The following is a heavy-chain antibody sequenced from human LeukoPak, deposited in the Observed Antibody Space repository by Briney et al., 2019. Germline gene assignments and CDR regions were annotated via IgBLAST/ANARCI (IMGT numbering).Heavy chain of an antibody. J-gene: IGHJ3*02. CDR1: GYTFTSYA. V-gene: IGHV1-2*02. D-gene: IGHD2-21*01. CDR3: ARRQGNSLGAFDI. Sequence: PVASVKVSCKASGYTFTSYAMNWVRQAPGQGLEWMGWISPHNGGTNYAQKFPGRVTMTRDTSISTAYMDLSGLRSDDTAVYYCARRQGNSLGAFDIWGQGTMITVSS. CDR2: ISPHNGGT.